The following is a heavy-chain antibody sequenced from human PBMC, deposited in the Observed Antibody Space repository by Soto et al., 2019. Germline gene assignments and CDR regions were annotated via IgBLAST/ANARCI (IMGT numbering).Heavy chain of an antibody. CDR3: ARLAGDYDFWSGYYTQDYYYYYIDV. V-gene: IGHV4-34*01. D-gene: IGHD3-3*01. CDR2: INHSGST. J-gene: IGHJ6*03. CDR1: GGSLSGYY. Sequence: SETLSLTCAVYGGSLSGYYWSWIRQPPGKGLEWIGEINHSGSTNYNPSLKSRVTISVDTSKNQFSLKLSSVTAADTAVYYCARLAGDYDFWSGYYTQDYYYYYIDVWGQGTTVTVSS.